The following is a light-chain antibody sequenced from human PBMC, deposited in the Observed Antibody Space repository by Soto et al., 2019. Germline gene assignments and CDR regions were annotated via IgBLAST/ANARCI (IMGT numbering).Light chain of an antibody. V-gene: IGKV1-39*01. Sequence: DIQMTQSPSSLSASLGDRVTITCRASQTISDFLNWYQHKPGKAPKLLIYAASSLQGGVPSRFSGSGSGTNFTLTISGLQSEDLATYFCQQSFSTPRKFGQGTKVDIK. CDR3: QQSFSTPRK. CDR1: QTISDF. CDR2: AAS. J-gene: IGKJ1*01.